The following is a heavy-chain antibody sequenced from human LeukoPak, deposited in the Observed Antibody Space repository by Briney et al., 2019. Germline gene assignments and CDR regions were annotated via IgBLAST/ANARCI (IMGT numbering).Heavy chain of an antibody. J-gene: IGHJ3*02. CDR1: GFTFNNAW. D-gene: IGHD4-17*01. Sequence: GGSLRLSCAASGFTFNNAWMSWVRQAPGKGLEWVGRIKSKTDGGTTDYAAPVKGRFTISRDDSKNTLYLQMNSLKTEDTAVYYCTTRYHGDSTVGDIWGQGTMVTVSS. CDR3: TTRYHGDSTVGDI. CDR2: IKSKTDGGTT. V-gene: IGHV3-15*01.